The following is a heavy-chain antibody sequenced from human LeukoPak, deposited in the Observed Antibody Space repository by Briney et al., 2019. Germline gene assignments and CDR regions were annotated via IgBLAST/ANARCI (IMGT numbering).Heavy chain of an antibody. CDR2: IIPIFGTA. J-gene: IGHJ4*02. Sequence: GASVKVSCKASGGTFSSYAISWVRQAPGQGLEWMGGIIPIFGTANYAQKFQGRVTITADESTSTAYMELSSLRSEDTAVYYCARSYQQPIDFDYWGQGTLVTVSS. CDR1: GGTFSSYA. CDR3: ARSYQQPIDFDY. V-gene: IGHV1-69*13. D-gene: IGHD3-16*02.